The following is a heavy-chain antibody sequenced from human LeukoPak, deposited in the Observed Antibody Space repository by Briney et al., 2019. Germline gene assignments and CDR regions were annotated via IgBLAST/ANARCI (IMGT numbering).Heavy chain of an antibody. CDR1: GGSISSGDYY. Sequence: SETLSLTCTVSGGSISSGDYYWSWLRQPPGKGLEWIGYIYYSGSTYYNPSLKSRVTISVDTSKNQFSLKLSSVTAADTAVYYCARVENYYDSSGYYWGFDYWGQGTLVTVSS. D-gene: IGHD3-22*01. J-gene: IGHJ4*02. CDR2: IYYSGST. CDR3: ARVENYYDSSGYYWGFDY. V-gene: IGHV4-30-4*01.